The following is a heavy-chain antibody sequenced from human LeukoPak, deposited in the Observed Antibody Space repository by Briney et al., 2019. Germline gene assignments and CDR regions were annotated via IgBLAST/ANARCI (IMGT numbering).Heavy chain of an antibody. CDR2: INPSDSYT. Sequence: GESLKISCKGSGYNFISYWISWVRQMPGKGLEWMGSINPSDSYTNYSPSFRGHVTISADKSISAAYLQWSSLKASDTAMYYCARLTAAGGYYFDDWGQGTLVTVSS. CDR1: GYNFISYW. V-gene: IGHV5-10-1*01. D-gene: IGHD6-13*01. CDR3: ARLTAAGGYYFDD. J-gene: IGHJ4*02.